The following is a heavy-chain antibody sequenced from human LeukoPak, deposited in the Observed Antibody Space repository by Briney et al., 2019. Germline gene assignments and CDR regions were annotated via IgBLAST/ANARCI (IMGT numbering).Heavy chain of an antibody. CDR1: GFTFSDYY. Sequence: GGSLRLSCAASGFTFSDYYMTWIRQAPGKGLEWISYISSSGSTIYYAGSVKGRFTISRDNAKNSLYLQMTTLRAEDTAVYYCARAPLGMVRGVTMDVWGKGTTVTVSS. CDR3: ARAPLGMVRGVTMDV. J-gene: IGHJ6*03. D-gene: IGHD3-10*01. CDR2: ISSSGSTI. V-gene: IGHV3-11*01.